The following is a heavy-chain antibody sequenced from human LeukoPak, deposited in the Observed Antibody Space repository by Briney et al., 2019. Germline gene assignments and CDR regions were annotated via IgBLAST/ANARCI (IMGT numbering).Heavy chain of an antibody. CDR1: GFTLNSYI. Sequence: GGSLRLSCEASGFTLNSYIMHWVRQAPGKGLEWVALISSDGRDKQYADSVKGRFTISKDNSKNTLYLQMNSLSGDDTSMYFCARAYGGLTDYWGQGTLVTVSS. CDR3: ARAYGGLTDY. D-gene: IGHD3-16*01. V-gene: IGHV3-30*04. J-gene: IGHJ4*02. CDR2: ISSDGRDK.